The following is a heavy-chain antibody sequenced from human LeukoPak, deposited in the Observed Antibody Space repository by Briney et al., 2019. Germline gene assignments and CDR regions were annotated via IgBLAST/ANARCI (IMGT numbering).Heavy chain of an antibody. D-gene: IGHD1-26*01. Sequence: PGGSLRLSCAASGFTFSSYAMSWVRQAPGKGLEWVSAISGSGGSTYYADSVKGRFTISRDNSKNTLYLQMNSLRTEDTAMYYCAKDPAPYSGSSPGHWGQGTLVTVSS. CDR2: ISGSGGST. V-gene: IGHV3-23*01. CDR1: GFTFSSYA. CDR3: AKDPAPYSGSSPGH. J-gene: IGHJ1*01.